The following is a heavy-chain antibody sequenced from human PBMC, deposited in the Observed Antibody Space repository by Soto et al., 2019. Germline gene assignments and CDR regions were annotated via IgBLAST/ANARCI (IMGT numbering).Heavy chain of an antibody. J-gene: IGHJ3*02. V-gene: IGHV1-3*01. CDR3: ARSCSSTSCYQYQHAFDI. CDR2: INAGNGNT. CDR1: GYTFTNYA. D-gene: IGHD2-2*01. Sequence: GASVKVSCKASGYTFTNYAVHWVRQAPGQRLEWMGWINAGNGNTRYSQKFQGRVTITADESTSTAYMELSSLRSEDTAVYYCARSCSSTSCYQYQHAFDIWGQGTMVTVSS.